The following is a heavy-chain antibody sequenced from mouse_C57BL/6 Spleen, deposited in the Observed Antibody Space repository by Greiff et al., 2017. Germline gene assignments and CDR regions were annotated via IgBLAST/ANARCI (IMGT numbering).Heavy chain of an antibody. D-gene: IGHD1-2*01. V-gene: IGHV1-82*01. Sequence: QVQLQQSGPELVKPGASVKISCKASGYAFSSSWLNWVKQRPGKGLEWIGRIYPGDGDTNYNGKFKGKATLTADKSSSTAYMQLSSLTSEDSAVYFCARGRLYYWGQGTTLTVSS. CDR2: IYPGDGDT. J-gene: IGHJ2*01. CDR3: ARGRLYY. CDR1: GYAFSSSW.